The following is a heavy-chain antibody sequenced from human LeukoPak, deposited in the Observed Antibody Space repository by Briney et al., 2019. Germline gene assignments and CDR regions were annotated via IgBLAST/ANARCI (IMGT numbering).Heavy chain of an antibody. Sequence: SQTLSLTCTVSGGSISSGSYYWSWIRQPAGKGLEWIGRIYTSGSTTYNPSLKSRVTISVDTSKNQFSLRLSSVSAADTAVYYCARDNYYDTSGYFDYWGQGTLVTVSS. CDR3: ARDNYYDTSGYFDY. D-gene: IGHD3-22*01. V-gene: IGHV4-61*02. CDR2: IYTSGST. J-gene: IGHJ4*02. CDR1: GGSISSGSYY.